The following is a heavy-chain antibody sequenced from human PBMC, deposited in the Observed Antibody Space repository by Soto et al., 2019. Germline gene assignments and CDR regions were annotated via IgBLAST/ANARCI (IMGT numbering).Heavy chain of an antibody. V-gene: IGHV4-34*01. Sequence: PSETLSLTCAFYGGSFSVYYWTWIRQPPGTGLEWIGEINHSGSTNYNPSLKSRVTLSVDTSKNQFSLKLTSVTAADTAVYYCARDKITGLFDYWGQGTLVTVS. J-gene: IGHJ4*02. CDR1: GGSFSVYY. CDR3: ARDKITGLFDY. CDR2: INHSGST. D-gene: IGHD2-8*02.